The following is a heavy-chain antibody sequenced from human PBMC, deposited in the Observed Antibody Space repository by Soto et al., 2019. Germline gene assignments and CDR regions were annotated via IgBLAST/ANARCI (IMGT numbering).Heavy chain of an antibody. Sequence: PGGSLRLSCAASGFTFSSYSMNWVRQAPGKGLEWVPSISSSSSYIYYADSVKGRFTISRDNAKNSLYLQMNSLRAEDTAVYYCARDGLYCSSTSCPFDYWGQGTLVTVSS. CDR3: ARDGLYCSSTSCPFDY. V-gene: IGHV3-21*01. CDR2: ISSSSSYI. D-gene: IGHD2-2*01. J-gene: IGHJ4*02. CDR1: GFTFSSYS.